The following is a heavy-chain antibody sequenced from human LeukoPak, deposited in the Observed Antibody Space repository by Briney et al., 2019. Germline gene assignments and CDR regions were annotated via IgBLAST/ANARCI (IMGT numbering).Heavy chain of an antibody. CDR3: ARGRATYCFDY. CDR1: GFTFSSYS. CDR2: ISESGGST. D-gene: IGHD2-21*01. J-gene: IGHJ4*02. V-gene: IGHV3-23*01. Sequence: GGSLRLSCAASGFTFSSYSMNWVRQAPGKGLEWVSGISESGGSTYYADSVKGRFTISRDNSKNTLYLQRSSLRAEDTAVYYCARGRATYCFDYWGQGTLVTVSS.